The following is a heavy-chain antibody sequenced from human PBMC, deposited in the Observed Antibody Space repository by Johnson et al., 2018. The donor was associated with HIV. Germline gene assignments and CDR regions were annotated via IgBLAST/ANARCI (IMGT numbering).Heavy chain of an antibody. D-gene: IGHD3-22*01. J-gene: IGHJ3*02. Sequence: QVQLVESGGGVVQPGRSLRLSCAASGFTFSSYAMHWVRQAPGKGLEWVAVISYDGSNKYYADSVKGRFTISRDNAKNSLYLQMNSLRAEDTAVYYCARGHDSSGSGAFDIWGQGTMVTVSS. CDR3: ARGHDSSGSGAFDI. V-gene: IGHV3-30-3*01. CDR2: ISYDGSNK. CDR1: GFTFSSYA.